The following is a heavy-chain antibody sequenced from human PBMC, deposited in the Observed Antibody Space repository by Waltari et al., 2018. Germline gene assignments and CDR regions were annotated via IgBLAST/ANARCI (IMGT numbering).Heavy chain of an antibody. CDR1: GFTFGNFA. CDR3: VRIHDKSDGGWFDP. D-gene: IGHD3-16*01. CDR2: ISGSSAAI. J-gene: IGHJ5*02. V-gene: IGHV3-23*01. Sequence: LESGGGLVQPGGSLKLSCAASGFTFGNFAMNWVRQAPGKGLEWVSVISGSSAAIHYADSLKGRFTVSRDNSNNTLYLQMNRLTADDTAVYYCVRIHDKSDGGWFDPWGQGTLVTVSS.